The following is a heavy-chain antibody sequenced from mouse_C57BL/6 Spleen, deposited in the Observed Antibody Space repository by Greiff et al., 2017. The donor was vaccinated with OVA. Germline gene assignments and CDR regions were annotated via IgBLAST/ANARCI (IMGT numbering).Heavy chain of an antibody. Sequence: EVKVEESGGGLVQPGGSMKLSCVASGFTFSNYWMNWVRQSPEKGLEWVAQIRLKSDNYATHYAESVKGRFTISRDDSKSSVYLQMNNLRAEDTGIYYCTYRYFDVWGTGTTVTVSS. CDR1: GFTFSNYW. J-gene: IGHJ1*03. CDR3: TYRYFDV. CDR2: IRLKSDNYAT. V-gene: IGHV6-3*01.